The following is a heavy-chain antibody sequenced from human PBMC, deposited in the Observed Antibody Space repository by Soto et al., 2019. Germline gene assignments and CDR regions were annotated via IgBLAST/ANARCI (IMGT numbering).Heavy chain of an antibody. J-gene: IGHJ4*02. CDR3: AREGGGSYYYFDS. CDR2: ISYDGNKK. CDR1: GFTLSYYA. D-gene: IGHD1-26*01. Sequence: QVHLVESGGGVVQPGRSLRLSCAASGFTLSYYAIHWVRQAPGKGLEWVAAISYDGNKKYYADSVKGRLTISRDNSKETLNLQMNSLRVKDTAVYYCAREGGGSYYYFDSWGQGTLVTVSS. V-gene: IGHV3-30-3*01.